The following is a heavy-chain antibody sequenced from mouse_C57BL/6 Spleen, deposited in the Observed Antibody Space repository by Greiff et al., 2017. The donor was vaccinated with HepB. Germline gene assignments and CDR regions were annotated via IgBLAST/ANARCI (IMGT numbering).Heavy chain of an antibody. D-gene: IGHD1-1*01. CDR3: ARGSSYYYAMDY. J-gene: IGHJ4*01. Sequence: QVQLQQPGTELVKPGASVKLSCKASGYTFTSYWMHWVKPRPGQGLEWIGNINPSNGGTNYNEKFKSKATLTVDKSSSTAYMQLSSLTSEDSAVYYCARGSSYYYAMDYWGQGTSVTVSS. CDR1: GYTFTSYW. CDR2: INPSNGGT. V-gene: IGHV1-53*01.